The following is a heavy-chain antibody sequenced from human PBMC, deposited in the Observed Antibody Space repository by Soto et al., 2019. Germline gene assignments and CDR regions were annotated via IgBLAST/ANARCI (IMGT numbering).Heavy chain of an antibody. CDR3: ARGPSTEKVDS. CDR1: GGSISTYY. CDR2: IYYSGST. J-gene: IGHJ4*02. Sequence: PSETLSLTCTVSGGSISTYYWSWIRQPPGKGLEWIGYIYYSGSTNYNPSLKSRVTISVDTSKNQFSLNLNSVTAADTAMYYCARGPSTEKVDSWGQGILVTVSS. V-gene: IGHV4-59*01.